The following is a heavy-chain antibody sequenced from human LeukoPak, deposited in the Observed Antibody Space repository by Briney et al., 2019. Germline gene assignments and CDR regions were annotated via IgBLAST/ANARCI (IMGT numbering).Heavy chain of an antibody. CDR3: AKGKDYGDFFDY. CDR1: GFTFSSYG. CDR2: ISYDGSNK. V-gene: IGHV3-30*18. D-gene: IGHD4-17*01. J-gene: IGHJ4*02. Sequence: GGSLRLSCAASGFTFSSYGMHWVRQAPGKGLEWVAVISYDGSNKYYADSVKGRFTISRDNSKNTLYLQMNSLRAEDTAVYYCAKGKDYGDFFDYWGQGTLVTVSS.